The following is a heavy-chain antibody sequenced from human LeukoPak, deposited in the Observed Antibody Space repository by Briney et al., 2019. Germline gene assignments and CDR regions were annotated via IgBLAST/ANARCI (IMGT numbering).Heavy chain of an antibody. CDR1: GFTFSSYW. CDR2: IKHDGSDT. Sequence: GGSLRLSCAASGFTFSSYWMSWVRQAPGKGLEWVANIKHDGSDTNYVDSVKGRLTISRDNAKHSLYLQMNSLRAEDTAMYYCARRIAATGMKYFDYWGQGTLVTVSS. D-gene: IGHD6-13*01. J-gene: IGHJ4*02. CDR3: ARRIAATGMKYFDY. V-gene: IGHV3-7*05.